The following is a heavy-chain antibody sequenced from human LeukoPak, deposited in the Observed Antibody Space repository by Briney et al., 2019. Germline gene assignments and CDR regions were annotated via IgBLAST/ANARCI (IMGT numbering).Heavy chain of an antibody. CDR2: IYTSGST. V-gene: IGHV4-61*02. Sequence: SQTLSLTCTVSGGSISSGSYYWSWIWQPAGKGLEWIGRIYTSGSTNYNPSLKSRVTISVDTSKNQFSLKLSSVTAADTAVYYCARGEENYGSGSYGPLDYWGQGTLVTVSS. D-gene: IGHD3-10*01. CDR1: GGSISSGSYY. CDR3: ARGEENYGSGSYGPLDY. J-gene: IGHJ4*02.